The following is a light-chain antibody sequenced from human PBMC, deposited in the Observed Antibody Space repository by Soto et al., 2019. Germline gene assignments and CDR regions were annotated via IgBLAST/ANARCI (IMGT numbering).Light chain of an antibody. V-gene: IGKV1-27*01. CDR2: TAS. Sequence: DIQMTQSPSSLSASVGDTVTITCRASQDISHYLAWYQKRPGKVPKLLIHTASILQSGVSSRFSASGSGTDFTLTISSLQPEDVATYYCQKYDRVPCTFGRGTKVEIK. CDR1: QDISHY. CDR3: QKYDRVPCT. J-gene: IGKJ1*01.